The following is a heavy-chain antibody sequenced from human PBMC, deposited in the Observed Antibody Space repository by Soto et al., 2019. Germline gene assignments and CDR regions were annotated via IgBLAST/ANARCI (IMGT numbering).Heavy chain of an antibody. D-gene: IGHD2-8*02. CDR3: AKVRSYRWSAFDI. V-gene: IGHV3-23*01. Sequence: GGSLRLSCAASGFTFSSYAMNWVRQAPGKGLEWVSAVSGSVDSTYYADSVKGRFTISRDNSKNTLYLQMNSLRAEDTAVYYCAKVRSYRWSAFDIWGQGTMVTVSS. CDR1: GFTFSSYA. J-gene: IGHJ3*02. CDR2: VSGSVDST.